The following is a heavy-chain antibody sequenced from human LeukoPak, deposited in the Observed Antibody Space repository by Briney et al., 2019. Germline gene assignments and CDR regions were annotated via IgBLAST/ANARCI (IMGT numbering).Heavy chain of an antibody. Sequence: SETLSLTCTVYGGSFSGYYWSWIRQPPGKGLEWIGEINHSGSTNYNPSLKSRVTISVDTSKNQFSLKLSSVTAADTAVYYCASQGYYDSSGYLPDVWGQGTTVTVSS. D-gene: IGHD3-22*01. CDR1: GGSFSGYY. CDR2: INHSGST. V-gene: IGHV4-34*01. J-gene: IGHJ6*02. CDR3: ASQGYYDSSGYLPDV.